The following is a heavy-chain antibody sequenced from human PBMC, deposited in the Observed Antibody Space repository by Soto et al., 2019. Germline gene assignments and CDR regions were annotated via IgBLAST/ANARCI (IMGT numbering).Heavy chain of an antibody. V-gene: IGHV3-30-3*01. Sequence: PGGSLRLSCAASGFTFSSYAMHWVRQAPGKGLEWVAVISYDGSNKYYADSVKGRFTISRDNSKNTLYLQMNSLRAEDTVVYYFARDMSPPRIVGATTPVPKYYYGMDVWGQGTTVTVSS. CDR2: ISYDGSNK. CDR3: ARDMSPPRIVGATTPVPKYYYGMDV. CDR1: GFTFSSYA. D-gene: IGHD1-26*01. J-gene: IGHJ6*02.